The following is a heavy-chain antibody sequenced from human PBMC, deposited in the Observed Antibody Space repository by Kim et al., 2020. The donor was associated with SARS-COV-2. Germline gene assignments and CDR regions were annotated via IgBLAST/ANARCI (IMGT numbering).Heavy chain of an antibody. CDR1: GYTFTGYY. J-gene: IGHJ3*02. CDR2: INPNSGGT. D-gene: IGHD1-7*01. Sequence: ASVKVSCKASGYTFTGYYMHWVRQAPGQGLEWMGWINPNSGGTNYAQKFQGRVTMTRDTSISTAYMELSRLRSDDTAVYYCARSFIKLIKNYAGAFDIWGQGTMVTASS. CDR3: ARSFIKLIKNYAGAFDI. V-gene: IGHV1-2*02.